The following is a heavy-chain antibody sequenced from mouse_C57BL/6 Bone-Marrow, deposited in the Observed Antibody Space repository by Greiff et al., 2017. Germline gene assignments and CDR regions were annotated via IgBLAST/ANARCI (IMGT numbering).Heavy chain of an antibody. J-gene: IGHJ3*01. V-gene: IGHV1-59*01. CDR1: GYTFTSYR. CDR3: ARYSSWCAY. CDR2: IDPSDSYT. Sequence: QVQLQQPGAELVRPGTSVKLSCKASGYTFTSYRMHWVKQRPGQGLEWIGVIDPSDSYTNYNQKFKGKATLTVDTSSSTAYMQLSSLTSEDPAVXYCARYSSWCAYWGQGTLVTVSA.